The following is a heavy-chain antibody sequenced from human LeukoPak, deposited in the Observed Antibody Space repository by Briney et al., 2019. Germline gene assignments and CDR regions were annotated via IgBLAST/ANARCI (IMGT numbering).Heavy chain of an antibody. D-gene: IGHD3-10*01. CDR2: IFYTGST. V-gene: IGHV4-39*01. Sequence: PSETLSLTCTVSGGSISSSNYYWGWIRQPPGKGLEWIGSIFYTGSTYYNPSLKSRVTVFVDTSKNQFSLKLNSVTAADTAVYYCARLTMVRGVDCWGQGTLVTVSS. CDR3: ARLTMVRGVDC. J-gene: IGHJ4*02. CDR1: GGSISSSNYY.